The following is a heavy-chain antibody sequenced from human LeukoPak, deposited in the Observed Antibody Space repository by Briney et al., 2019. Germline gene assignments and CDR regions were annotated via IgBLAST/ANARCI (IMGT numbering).Heavy chain of an antibody. CDR3: ARGRIVRGPQEIDY. Sequence: GGSLRLSCAASGFTFSSYAMHWVRQAPGKGLEWVAVISYDGSNKYYADSVKGRFTISRDNSKNTLYLQMNSLRAEDTAVYYCARGRIVRGPQEIDYWGQGTLVTVSS. CDR1: GFTFSSYA. V-gene: IGHV3-30*04. CDR2: ISYDGSNK. D-gene: IGHD2/OR15-2a*01. J-gene: IGHJ4*02.